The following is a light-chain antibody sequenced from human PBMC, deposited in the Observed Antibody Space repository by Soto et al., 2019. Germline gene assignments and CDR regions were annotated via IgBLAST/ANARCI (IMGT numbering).Light chain of an antibody. J-gene: IGKJ5*01. CDR2: DAS. Sequence: EIVLTQSPATLSLSPGERATLSGRASQSVSSFLAWYQQKPGQAPRLLIYDASNRDTGIPARFSGSGSGTDFTLTISSLEPEDFAVYYCQQRSTITFGQGTRLDIK. V-gene: IGKV3-11*01. CDR1: QSVSSF. CDR3: QQRSTIT.